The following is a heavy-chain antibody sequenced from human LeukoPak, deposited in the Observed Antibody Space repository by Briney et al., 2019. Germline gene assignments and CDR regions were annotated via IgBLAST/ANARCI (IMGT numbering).Heavy chain of an antibody. J-gene: IGHJ6*03. CDR3: ARGDYYDSSGYLYYYYYYYMDV. V-gene: IGHV1-2*02. CDR2: INPNSGGT. Sequence: ASVKVSCKASGYTFTGYYMHWVRQAPGQGLGWMGWINPNSGGTNYAQKFQGRVTMTRDTSISTAYMELSRLRSDDTAVYYCARGDYYDSSGYLYYYYYYYMDVWGKGTTVTVSS. CDR1: GYTFTGYY. D-gene: IGHD3-22*01.